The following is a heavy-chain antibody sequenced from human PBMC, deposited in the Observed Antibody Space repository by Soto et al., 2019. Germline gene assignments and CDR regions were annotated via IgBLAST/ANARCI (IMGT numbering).Heavy chain of an antibody. CDR1: GFTFSSDG. J-gene: IGHJ4*02. CDR2: ISYDGSSK. D-gene: IGHD6-19*01. Sequence: QVQLVESGGGVVQPGRSLRLSCAASGFTFSSDGMHWVRQAPGKGLEWVAVISYDGSSKYYADSVKGRYTISRDNSKNTLYLQMNSLRAEDTAVYYCAKDLKWLATVDYWGQGPLVAVSS. CDR3: AKDLKWLATVDY. V-gene: IGHV3-30*18.